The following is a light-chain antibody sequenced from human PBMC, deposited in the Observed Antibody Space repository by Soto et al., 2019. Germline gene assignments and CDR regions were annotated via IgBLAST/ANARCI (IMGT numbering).Light chain of an antibody. V-gene: IGLV2-23*01. CDR2: EGS. Sequence: QSVLTQPASVSGSPGQSITISCTGTSSDVGSYNLVSWYQQHPGKAPKLMIYEGSKRPSGVSSRFSGSKSGNTASLTISGLQAEDEADYHCCSYAGSATLYAFGTGTKVTVL. CDR3: CSYAGSATLYA. CDR1: SSDVGSYNL. J-gene: IGLJ1*01.